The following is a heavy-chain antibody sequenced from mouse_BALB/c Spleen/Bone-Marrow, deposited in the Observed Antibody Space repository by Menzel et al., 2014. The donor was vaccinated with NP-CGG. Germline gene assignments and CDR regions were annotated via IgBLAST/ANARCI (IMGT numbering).Heavy chain of an antibody. CDR2: IRNKANGYTT. J-gene: IGHJ1*01. D-gene: IGHD1-1*01. V-gene: IGHV7-3*02. CDR1: GFTFTDYY. CDR3: ARDRNYDILWYFDV. Sequence: VESGGGLVQPGGSLRLSCATSGFTFTDYYMSWVRQPPGKALEWLGFIRNKANGYTTEYSASVKGRFTISRDNSQSILYLQMNILRTEDSATYYCARDRNYDILWYFDVWGAGTTVTVSS.